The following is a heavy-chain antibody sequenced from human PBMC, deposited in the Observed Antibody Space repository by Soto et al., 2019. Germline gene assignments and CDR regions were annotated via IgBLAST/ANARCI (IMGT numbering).Heavy chain of an antibody. CDR1: GYTFTSTG. Sequence: QVQLVQSGAEAKKPGASVKVSCKASGYTFTSTGTSWVRQAPGQGPEWMGWISGFNGKTNYAQKFQGRVTMTTDTSTTTAYMEVRSLTSDDTAVYYCARDLDGSGSYYTDYWGQGTLVTVSS. D-gene: IGHD3-10*01. CDR3: ARDLDGSGSYYTDY. V-gene: IGHV1-18*01. J-gene: IGHJ4*02. CDR2: ISGFNGKT.